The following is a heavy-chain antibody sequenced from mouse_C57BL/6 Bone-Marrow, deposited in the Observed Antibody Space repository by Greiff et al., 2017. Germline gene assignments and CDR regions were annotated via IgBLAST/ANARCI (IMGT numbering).Heavy chain of an antibody. D-gene: IGHD2-3*01. Sequence: QVQLQQPGAELVKPGASVKVSCKASGYTFTSYWMHWVKQRPGQGLEWIGRIHPSDSDTNYNQKFKGKATLTVDKSSSTAYMQLISLTSEDSAVYYCAIPLWDGYYPWFAYWGQGTLVTVSA. CDR1: GYTFTSYW. CDR2: IHPSDSDT. CDR3: AIPLWDGYYPWFAY. J-gene: IGHJ3*01. V-gene: IGHV1-74*01.